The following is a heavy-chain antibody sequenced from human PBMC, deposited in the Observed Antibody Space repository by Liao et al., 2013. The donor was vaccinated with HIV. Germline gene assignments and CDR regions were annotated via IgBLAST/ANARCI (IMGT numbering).Heavy chain of an antibody. J-gene: IGHJ6*03. Sequence: QVQLQESGPGLVKPSQTLSLTCSVSGGSISSVSHYWNWIRQPAGKPLEWIAFVHIRGGTNYNPSLKSRVTISLDTSKNEFSLKLSSVTVADTAVYYCARVLTIFGVDDYYYYMDVWGKGTTVTVSS. D-gene: IGHD3-3*01. CDR3: ARVLTIFGVDDYYYYMDV. CDR2: VHIRGGT. V-gene: IGHV4-61*02. CDR1: GGSISSVSHY.